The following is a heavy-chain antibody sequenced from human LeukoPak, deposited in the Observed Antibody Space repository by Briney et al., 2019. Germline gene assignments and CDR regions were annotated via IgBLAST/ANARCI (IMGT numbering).Heavy chain of an antibody. Sequence: PGGSLRLSCAASGFTFYDYGMSWVRQAPGKGLEWGSGINWNGGSTGYADSVKGRFTISRDNAKNSLYLQMNSLRAEDTALYYCARGKIIGDPFAFDYWGQGTLVAVSS. CDR1: GFTFYDYG. J-gene: IGHJ4*02. CDR2: INWNGGST. V-gene: IGHV3-20*04. CDR3: ARGKIIGDPFAFDY. D-gene: IGHD4-17*01.